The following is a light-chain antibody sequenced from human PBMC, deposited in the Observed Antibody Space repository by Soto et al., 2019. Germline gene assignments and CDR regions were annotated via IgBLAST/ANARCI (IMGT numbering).Light chain of an antibody. J-gene: IGKJ4*01. CDR3: QKRSNWLLT. CDR2: DAS. V-gene: IGKV3-11*01. Sequence: EIVLTQSPATLSLSPGERATLSCRASQSVSSYLAWYQQKPGQAPRLLIYDASNRATGIPARFSGSGSGTDITLTISSLEPEDFAVYYCQKRSNWLLTFGGGTKVEIK. CDR1: QSVSSY.